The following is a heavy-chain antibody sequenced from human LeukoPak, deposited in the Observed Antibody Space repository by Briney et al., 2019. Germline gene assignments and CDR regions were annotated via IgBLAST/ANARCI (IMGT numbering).Heavy chain of an antibody. D-gene: IGHD5-18*01. Sequence: GASVKVSCKASGYTFTSYGISWVRQAPGQGLEWMGWISAYNGNTNYAQKLQGRVTMTTDTSTSTAYMELRSLRSDDTAVYYCARRYSYGFYYYYYMDVWGKGTTVTVSS. CDR1: GYTFTSYG. V-gene: IGHV1-18*01. J-gene: IGHJ6*03. CDR3: ARRYSYGFYYYYYMDV. CDR2: ISAYNGNT.